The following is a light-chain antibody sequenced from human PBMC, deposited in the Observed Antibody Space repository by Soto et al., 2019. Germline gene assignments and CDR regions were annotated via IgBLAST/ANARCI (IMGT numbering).Light chain of an antibody. CDR2: AAS. J-gene: IGKJ1*01. Sequence: EIVMTQSPATLSVSPGERATLSCRASESISSNLAWYQQKPGQAPRLLIYAASTRATGIPARFSGSGSGTEFTLTISSLQSEVFAVDYCQQYNKSRTFGQGTKVEIK. CDR3: QQYNKSRT. CDR1: ESISSN. V-gene: IGKV3-15*01.